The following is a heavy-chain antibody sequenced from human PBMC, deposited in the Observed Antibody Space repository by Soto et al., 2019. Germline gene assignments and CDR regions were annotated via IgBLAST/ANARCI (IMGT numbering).Heavy chain of an antibody. CDR3: AKDRVGGTFYTPLGF. Sequence: GGSLRLSCQASGFNFDNYGMHWVRQAPGKGLEWVAVITYDGSNKYYADSVKGRFTISRDNSKNTLSLHLNTLKPEDTAVYHCAKDRVGGTFYTPLGFWGQGTLVTVS. V-gene: IGHV3-30*18. CDR1: GFNFDNYG. CDR2: ITYDGSNK. D-gene: IGHD1-7*01. J-gene: IGHJ4*02.